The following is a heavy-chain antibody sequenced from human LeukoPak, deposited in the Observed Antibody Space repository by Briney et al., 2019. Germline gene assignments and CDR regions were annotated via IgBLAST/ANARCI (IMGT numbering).Heavy chain of an antibody. CDR1: GGSVSSGSYY. D-gene: IGHD3-9*01. CDR2: IYYSGST. Sequence: SETLSLTCTVSGGSVSSGSYYWSWIRPPPGKGLEWIGYIYYSGSTNYNPSLKSRVTISVDTSKNQFSLKLSSVTAADTAVYYCARGTYNDILTGYAYYYGMDVWGQGTTVTVSS. V-gene: IGHV4-61*01. J-gene: IGHJ6*02. CDR3: ARGTYNDILTGYAYYYGMDV.